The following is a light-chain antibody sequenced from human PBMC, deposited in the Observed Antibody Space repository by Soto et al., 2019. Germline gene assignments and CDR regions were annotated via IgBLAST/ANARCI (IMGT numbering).Light chain of an antibody. CDR1: SSNIGAGYD. J-gene: IGLJ2*01. V-gene: IGLV1-40*01. Sequence: QSVLTQPPSVSGAPGQRVTISCTGSSSNIGAGYDVHWYQQLPGPAPKLLIYGNSNRPSGVPDRFSGSKSGTSASLAITGLQAEDEADYYCQSYDSSLSGSNVVFGGGTKVTVL. CDR3: QSYDSSLSGSNVV. CDR2: GNS.